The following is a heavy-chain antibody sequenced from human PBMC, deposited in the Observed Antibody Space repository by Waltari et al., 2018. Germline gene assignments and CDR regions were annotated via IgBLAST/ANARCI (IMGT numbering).Heavy chain of an antibody. J-gene: IGHJ4*02. V-gene: IGHV3-23*01. Sequence: EVQLLESGGGLVQPGGSLRLSCAASEFTFSSYAMSWVRQAPGKGLEWVSSISGSGGSTYYADSVKGRFTISRDNSKNTLHLQMNSLRAEDTAIYYCAKGPFCSSTSCYTVGVFDYWGQGTLVTVSS. CDR3: AKGPFCSSTSCYTVGVFDY. CDR1: EFTFSSYA. D-gene: IGHD2-2*02. CDR2: ISGSGGST.